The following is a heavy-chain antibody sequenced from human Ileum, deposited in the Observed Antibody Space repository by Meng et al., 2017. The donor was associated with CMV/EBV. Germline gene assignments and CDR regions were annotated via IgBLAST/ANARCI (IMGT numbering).Heavy chain of an antibody. D-gene: IGHD3-22*01. J-gene: IGHJ4*02. CDR3: AKDAGGIGYYYFDY. V-gene: IGHV3-23*01. Sequence: GESLKISCVASGFSFSTYWMTWVRQAPGKGLEWVSSISASGQTTHHTDSVKGRFAISRDNSKNSVYLEMNRLRAEDTAIYYCAKDAGGIGYYYFDYWGQGALVTVSS. CDR2: ISASGQTT. CDR1: GFSFSTYW.